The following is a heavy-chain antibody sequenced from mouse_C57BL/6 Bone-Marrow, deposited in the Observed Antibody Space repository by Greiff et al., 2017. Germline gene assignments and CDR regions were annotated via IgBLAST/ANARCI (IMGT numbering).Heavy chain of an antibody. CDR1: GFNIKDDY. CDR2: IDPENGDT. CDR3: TTAVRAPFAY. V-gene: IGHV14-4*01. Sequence: VQLQQSGAELVRPGASVKLSCTASGFNIKDDYMHWVKQRPEQGLEWIGWIDPENGDTEYASQFQGKATITADTSSNTAYLQLSRLTSEDTAVYYFTTAVRAPFAYWGQGTLVTVSA. J-gene: IGHJ3*01. D-gene: IGHD3-3*01.